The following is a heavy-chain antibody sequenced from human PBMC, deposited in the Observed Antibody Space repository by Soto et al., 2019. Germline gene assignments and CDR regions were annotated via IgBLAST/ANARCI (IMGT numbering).Heavy chain of an antibody. CDR2: ISYDGSNK. J-gene: IGHJ4*02. CDR3: ARDVSSTSCSYFDY. CDR1: GFTFSSYA. V-gene: IGHV3-30-3*01. Sequence: QVQLVESGGGVVQPGRSLRLSCAASGFTFSSYAMHWVRQAPGKGLEWVAVISYDGSNKYYADSVKGRFTISRDNSKNTLYLQMNSLRAEDTAVYYCARDVSSTSCSYFDYWGQGTLVTVSS. D-gene: IGHD2-2*01.